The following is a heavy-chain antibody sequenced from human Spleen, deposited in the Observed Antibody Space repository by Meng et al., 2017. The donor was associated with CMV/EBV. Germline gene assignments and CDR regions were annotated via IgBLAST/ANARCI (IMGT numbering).Heavy chain of an antibody. Sequence: GGSLRLSCAASGFTFSSYWMSWVRQAPGKGLEWVGRIKSKTDGGTTDYAAPVKGRCTISRDDSKNTRYLHMNSLKTEATAVYYCTTDFPRYDYVPVDYWGQGTLVTVSS. CDR3: TTDFPRYDYVPVDY. V-gene: IGHV3-15*01. J-gene: IGHJ4*02. D-gene: IGHD3-16*01. CDR1: GFTFSSYW. CDR2: IKSKTDGGTT.